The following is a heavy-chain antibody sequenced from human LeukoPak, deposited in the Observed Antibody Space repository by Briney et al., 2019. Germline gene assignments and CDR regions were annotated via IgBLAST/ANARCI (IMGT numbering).Heavy chain of an antibody. CDR1: GDSINTTSYY. Sequence: SETLPLTCSVSGDSINTTSYYCRPIPQPPVRGLGWIGSSYFAGSTYHNPSPKSRVTMSVDLSKNEFSLKLSSVMAADTAVYYCARGGSYWDIWGQGSLVTVSS. V-gene: IGHV4-39*07. D-gene: IGHD3-10*01. J-gene: IGHJ4*02. CDR3: ARGGSYWDI. CDR2: SYFAGST.